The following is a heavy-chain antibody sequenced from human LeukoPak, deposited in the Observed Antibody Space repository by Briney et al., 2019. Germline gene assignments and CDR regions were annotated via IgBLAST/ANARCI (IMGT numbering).Heavy chain of an antibody. D-gene: IGHD1-26*01. J-gene: IGHJ5*02. V-gene: IGHV3-74*03. CDR3: ARVRSGSDDWVDP. Sequence: GGSLRPSCAASGFTFSAYWMHWVRQAPGKGLVWVSRIDTVGSTTTYADSVKGRFTISRDNAKNTLHLQMSSLTAEDTGVYYCARVRSGSDDWVDPWGQGTLVTVSS. CDR1: GFTFSAYW. CDR2: IDTVGSTT.